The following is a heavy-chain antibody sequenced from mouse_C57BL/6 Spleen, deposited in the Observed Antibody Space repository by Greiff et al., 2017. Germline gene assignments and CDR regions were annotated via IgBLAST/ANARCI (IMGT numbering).Heavy chain of an antibody. CDR3: TKGAFTTVVARYFDV. Sequence: VQLQQSGAELVRPGASVTLSCKASGYTFTDYEMHWVKQTPVNGLEWIGAIDPETGGTAYNQKFKGKAILTADKSSSTAYMELRRLTSEDSAVYYCTKGAFTTVVARYFDVWGTGTTVTVSS. CDR2: IDPETGGT. J-gene: IGHJ1*03. D-gene: IGHD1-1*01. V-gene: IGHV1-15*01. CDR1: GYTFTDYE.